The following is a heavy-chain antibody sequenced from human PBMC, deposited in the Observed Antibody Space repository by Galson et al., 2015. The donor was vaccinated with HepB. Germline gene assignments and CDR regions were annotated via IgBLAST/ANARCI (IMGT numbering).Heavy chain of an antibody. V-gene: IGHV3-33*03. J-gene: IGHJ4*02. Sequence: SLRLSCAASGFIFSSYGMHWVRQAPGKGLEWVAAIWFDGSNRYYADSVKGRFTISRDNSENTLYLQMNNVGFDDTAAYFCATATGGVYPTATYYLGQGTLATFSS. CDR2: IWFDGSNR. CDR1: GFIFSSYG. D-gene: IGHD1-14*01. CDR3: ATATGGVYPTATYY.